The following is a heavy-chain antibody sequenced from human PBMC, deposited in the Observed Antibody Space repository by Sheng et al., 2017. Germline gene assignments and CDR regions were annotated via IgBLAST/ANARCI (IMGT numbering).Heavy chain of an antibody. D-gene: IGHD1-26*01. CDR1: GGTFSSYA. J-gene: IGHJ3*02. CDR3: ARDRGAKDAFDI. CDR2: IIPILGIA. V-gene: IGHV1-69*10. Sequence: QVQLVQSGAEVKKPGSSVKVSCKASGGTFSSYAISWVRQAPGQGLEWMGGIIPILGIANYAQKFQGRVTNTADESTSTAYMELSSLRSDDTAVYYCARDRGAKDAFDIWGQGTMVTVSS.